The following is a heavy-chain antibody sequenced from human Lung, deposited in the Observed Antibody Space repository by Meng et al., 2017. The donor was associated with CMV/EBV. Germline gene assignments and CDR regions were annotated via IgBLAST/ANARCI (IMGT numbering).Heavy chain of an antibody. CDR1: GFTVSQNY. V-gene: IGHV3-53*01. D-gene: IGHD1-1*01. Sequence: GGSLRLSCVASGFTVSQNYMTWVRQAPGKGLEWVSVIYSGGSTHYADSVKGRFTLSRDSSKNTLYLQMNSLRVEDTAVYYCTRGTMTHPDYWGQGTLVTVSS. CDR3: TRGTMTHPDY. J-gene: IGHJ4*02. CDR2: IYSGGST.